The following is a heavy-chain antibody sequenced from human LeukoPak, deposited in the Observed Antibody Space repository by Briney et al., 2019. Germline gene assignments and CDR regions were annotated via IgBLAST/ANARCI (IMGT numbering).Heavy chain of an antibody. CDR3: ATEPKGYCSSTSCYTGDY. Sequence: EASVKVSCKASGYTFTSYGISWVQQAPGKGLEWMGLVDPEDGETIYAEKFQGRVTITADTSTDTAYMELSSLRSEDTAVYYCATEPKGYCSSTSCYTGDYWGQGTLVTVSS. CDR2: VDPEDGET. CDR1: GYTFTSYG. D-gene: IGHD2-2*02. V-gene: IGHV1-69-2*01. J-gene: IGHJ4*02.